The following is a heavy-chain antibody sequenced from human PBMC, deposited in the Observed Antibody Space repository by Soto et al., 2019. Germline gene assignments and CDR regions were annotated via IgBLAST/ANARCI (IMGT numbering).Heavy chain of an antibody. CDR1: GFTFISYA. Sequence: GGSLRLSCAASGFTFISYAMSWVRQAPGKGLEWVSAISGSGGSTYYADSVKGRFTISRDNSKNTLYLQMNSLRAEDTAVYYCAKGNAYSSSYNFDYWGQGTLVTVSS. V-gene: IGHV3-23*01. CDR2: ISGSGGST. CDR3: AKGNAYSSSYNFDY. J-gene: IGHJ4*02. D-gene: IGHD6-6*01.